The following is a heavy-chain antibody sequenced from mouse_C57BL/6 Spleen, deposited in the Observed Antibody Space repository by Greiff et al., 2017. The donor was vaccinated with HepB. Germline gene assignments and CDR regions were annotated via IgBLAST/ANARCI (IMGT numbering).Heavy chain of an antibody. V-gene: IGHV14-4*01. CDR3: VFYYYGSSYGFAY. Sequence: VQLQQSGAELVRPGASVKLSCTASGFNIKDDYMHWVKQRPEQGLEWIGWIDPENGDTEYASKFQGKATITADTSSNTAYLQLSSRTSEDTAVYYCVFYYYGSSYGFAYWGQGTLVTVSA. J-gene: IGHJ3*01. CDR2: IDPENGDT. CDR1: GFNIKDDY. D-gene: IGHD1-1*01.